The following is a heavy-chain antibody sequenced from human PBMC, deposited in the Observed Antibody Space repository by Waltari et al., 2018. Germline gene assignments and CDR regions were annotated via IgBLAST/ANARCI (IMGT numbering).Heavy chain of an antibody. Sequence: QVQLVQSGDEVKKPGASVRVSCKASGYIFNYFGITWVRQAPGQGLEWMGWISAHNGNTSYPQKFQGRVTMTTDTSTSTAYMELKSLRSDDTAVYYCAREGFSSSSDWFDPWGQGTLVTVSS. J-gene: IGHJ5*02. CDR3: AREGFSSSSDWFDP. V-gene: IGHV1-18*01. CDR2: ISAHNGNT. D-gene: IGHD6-6*01. CDR1: GYIFNYFG.